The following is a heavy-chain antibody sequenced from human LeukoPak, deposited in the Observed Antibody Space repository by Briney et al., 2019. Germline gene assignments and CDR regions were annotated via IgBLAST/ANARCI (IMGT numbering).Heavy chain of an antibody. V-gene: IGHV1-2*02. D-gene: IGHD2-8*01. J-gene: IGHJ6*03. CDR1: GYTFTGYY. CDR3: ARSAEHCANGVCFTKYYMDV. Sequence: ASVKVSCKASGYTFTGYYMHWVRQAPGQGLEWMGRINPNSGDTDYAQRFQGRVTMTRDTSINTAYMEVRRLTSDDTADYYCARSAEHCANGVCFTKYYMDVWGTGTTVTVSS. CDR2: INPNSGDT.